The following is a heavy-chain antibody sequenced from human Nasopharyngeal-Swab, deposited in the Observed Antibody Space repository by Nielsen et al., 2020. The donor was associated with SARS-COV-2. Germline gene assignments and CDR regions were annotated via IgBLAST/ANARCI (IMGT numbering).Heavy chain of an antibody. D-gene: IGHD3-3*01. J-gene: IGHJ4*02. CDR3: ARLSYDFWSGYFDY. CDR2: IYYSGST. Sequence: SETLSLTCTVSGGSISSYYWSWIRQPPGKGLEWIGYIYYSGSTNYNPSLKSRVTISVDTSKNQFSLKLSSVIAADTAVYYCARLSYDFWSGYFDYWGQGTLVTVSS. V-gene: IGHV4-59*01. CDR1: GGSISSYY.